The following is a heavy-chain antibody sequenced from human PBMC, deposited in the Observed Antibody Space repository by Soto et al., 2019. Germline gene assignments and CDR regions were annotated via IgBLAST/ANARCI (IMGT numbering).Heavy chain of an antibody. V-gene: IGHV4-34*01. Sequence: SETLSLTCAVYGGSFSGYYWSWVRQAPGKGLQWIGEIYHSGITNYNPSLRSRVSMSVDKSNNEFSLSLTSVTAADTAVYYCATLPPRIVVVFTEMPTWGQGILVTVSS. J-gene: IGHJ5*02. D-gene: IGHD2-21*01. CDR1: GGSFSGYY. CDR3: ATLPPRIVVVFTEMPT. CDR2: IYHSGIT.